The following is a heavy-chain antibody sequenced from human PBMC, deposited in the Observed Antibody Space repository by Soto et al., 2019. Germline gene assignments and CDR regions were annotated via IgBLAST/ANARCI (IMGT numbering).Heavy chain of an antibody. V-gene: IGHV4-34*01. D-gene: IGHD3-10*01. CDR2: INHSGST. CDR1: GGSFSGYY. J-gene: IGHJ6*03. CDR3: ARGGGYYYYMDV. Sequence: SETLSLTCAVYGGSFSGYYWSWIRQPPGKELEWIGEINHSGSTNYNPSLKSRVTISVDTSKNQFSLKLSSVTSADTAVYYCARGGGYYYYMDVWGKGTTVTVS.